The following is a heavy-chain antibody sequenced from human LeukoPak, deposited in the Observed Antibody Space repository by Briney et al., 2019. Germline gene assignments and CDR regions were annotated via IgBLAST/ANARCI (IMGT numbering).Heavy chain of an antibody. J-gene: IGHJ4*02. CDR3: ATSVLPVDYFDY. Sequence: SETLSLTCTVSGGSISSYYWSWIRQPPGKGLEWIGYIYYSGSTSYKPSLKSRVTISLDTSKNQFSLKLSSVTAADTAVYYCATSVLPVDYFDYWGQGTLVTVSS. CDR1: GGSISSYY. CDR2: IYYSGST. D-gene: IGHD2-2*01. V-gene: IGHV4-59*01.